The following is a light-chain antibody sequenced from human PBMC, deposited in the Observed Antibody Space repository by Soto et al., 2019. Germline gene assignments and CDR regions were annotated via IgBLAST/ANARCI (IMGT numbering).Light chain of an antibody. CDR2: ASS. CDR1: QGIRND. CDR3: LCHKSDRTGT. J-gene: IGKJ1*01. Sequence: DIQMTHSPSSLAGSLVYRGTITCQASQGIRNDLDWYRHKPRKGPERLIYASSSLQSAAPTRVSVSGTGTGFDFTLSSLQPEDLATSVCLCHKSDRTGTFGQGTKVDIK. V-gene: IGKV1-17*01.